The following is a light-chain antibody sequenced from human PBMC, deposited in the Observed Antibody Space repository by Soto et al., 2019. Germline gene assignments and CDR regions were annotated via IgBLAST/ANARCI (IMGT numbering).Light chain of an antibody. CDR3: QQSYSTLIT. V-gene: IGKV1-39*01. CDR1: QSISSY. Sequence: DIQMTQSPSSLSASVGDRVTITFRASQSISSYLNWYQQKPGKAPKLLIYAASSLQSGVPSRFSGSGSGTDFTLTISSLQPEDFATYYCQQSYSTLITFGPGTRLEIK. CDR2: AAS. J-gene: IGKJ5*01.